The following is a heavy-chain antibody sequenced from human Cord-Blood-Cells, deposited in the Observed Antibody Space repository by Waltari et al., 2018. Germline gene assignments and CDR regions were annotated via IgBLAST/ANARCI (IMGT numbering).Heavy chain of an antibody. D-gene: IGHD3-3*01. J-gene: IGHJ3*02. CDR1: GYTFTSYY. CDR2: INPSGGST. Sequence: QVQLVQSGAEVKKPGASVKVSCKASGYTFTSYYMHWVRQAPGKGLEWMGIINPSGGSTSYAQKFQGRVTMTRDTSTSTVYMELSSLRSEDTAVYYCARGGGRSLYDFWSGYYAFDIWGQGTVVTVSS. CDR3: ARGGGRSLYDFWSGYYAFDI. V-gene: IGHV1-46*01.